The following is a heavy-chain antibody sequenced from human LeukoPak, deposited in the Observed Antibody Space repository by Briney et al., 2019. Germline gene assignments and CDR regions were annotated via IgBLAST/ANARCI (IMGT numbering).Heavy chain of an antibody. CDR2: IYYSGTT. J-gene: IGHJ4*02. CDR3: TRGSTTLSS. CDR1: GGSISSYY. Sequence: SEPLSLTSPVPGGSISSYYWNWIRKPPGKGLEWIGYIYYSGTTNYNPSLKSRVSMSVDTSKNQFSLNVISVTAADTAVYYCTRGSTTLSSWGQGTLVTVSS. D-gene: IGHD1-1*01. V-gene: IGHV4-59*01.